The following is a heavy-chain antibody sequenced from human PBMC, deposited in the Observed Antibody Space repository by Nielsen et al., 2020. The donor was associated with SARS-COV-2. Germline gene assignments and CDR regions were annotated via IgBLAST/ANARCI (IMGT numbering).Heavy chain of an antibody. V-gene: IGHV4-39*01. Sequence: SETLSLTCTVSGGSISSSSYYWGWIRQPPGKGLEWIGSIYYSGSTYYNPSLKSRVTISVDTSKNQFSLKLSSVTAADTAVYYCARRSDTIIGVVANWFDPWGQGTLVTVSS. D-gene: IGHD3-3*01. CDR3: ARRSDTIIGVVANWFDP. CDR1: GGSISSSSYY. CDR2: IYYSGST. J-gene: IGHJ5*02.